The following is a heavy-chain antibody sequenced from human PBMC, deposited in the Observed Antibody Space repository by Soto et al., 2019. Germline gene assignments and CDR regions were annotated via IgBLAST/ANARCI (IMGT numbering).Heavy chain of an antibody. D-gene: IGHD1-1*01. V-gene: IGHV4-59*12. CDR1: GGSISSYY. CDR3: ARDLYNWNELYYYYYGMDV. CDR2: IYYSGST. Sequence: SETLSLTCTVSGGSISSYYWSWIRQPPGKGLEWIGYIYYSGSTNYNPSLKSRVTISVDTSKNQFSLKLSSVTAADTAVYYCARDLYNWNELYYYYYGMDVWGQGTTVTVSS. J-gene: IGHJ6*02.